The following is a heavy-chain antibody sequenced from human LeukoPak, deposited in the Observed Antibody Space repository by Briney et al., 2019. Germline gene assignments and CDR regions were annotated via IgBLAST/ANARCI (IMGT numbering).Heavy chain of an antibody. Sequence: SETLSFTCTVSGGSISTYYWSWFRQPPGKGLEWIAYIRDGGSSNANPSLKSRVTISVDTSKNQVSLNLSSVTAADTAVCYCARKGFTDGNFDYWGQGTLVTVSS. D-gene: IGHD2-15*01. CDR1: GGSISTYY. CDR3: ARKGFTDGNFDY. V-gene: IGHV4-59*01. J-gene: IGHJ4*02. CDR2: IRDGGSS.